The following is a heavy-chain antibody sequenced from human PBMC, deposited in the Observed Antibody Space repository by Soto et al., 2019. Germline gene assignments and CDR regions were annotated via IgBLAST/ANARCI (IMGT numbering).Heavy chain of an antibody. CDR2: INPSTGGT. V-gene: IGHV1-2*02. D-gene: IGHD2-2*01. CDR3: ARGASWRYNWFDP. Sequence: QVQLVQSGAEVKKPGASVKVSCMASGYTFSGFYVHWVRQAPGQGLEWMGWINPSTGGTVYAQTFQGRVTMTSDTSISTAYMELSRLTSDDTAVFYCARGASWRYNWFDPWGQGTLVTVSS. J-gene: IGHJ5*02. CDR1: GYTFSGFY.